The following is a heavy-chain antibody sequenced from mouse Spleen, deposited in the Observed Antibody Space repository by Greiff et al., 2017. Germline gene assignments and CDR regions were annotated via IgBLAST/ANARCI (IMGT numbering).Heavy chain of an antibody. D-gene: IGHD1-1*01. CDR3: ARTTVVAKDWYFDD. CDR2: ISYSGST. J-gene: IGHJ1*01. CDR1: GYSITSDYA. V-gene: IGHV3-2*02. Sequence: EVHLVESGPGLVKPSQSLSLTCTVTGYSITSDYAWNWIRQFPGNKLGLVGYISYSGSTSYNPSLKSRISITRDKSKNQFFLQLNSVTTEDTATYYCARTTVVAKDWYFDDWGAGTTVTVSA.